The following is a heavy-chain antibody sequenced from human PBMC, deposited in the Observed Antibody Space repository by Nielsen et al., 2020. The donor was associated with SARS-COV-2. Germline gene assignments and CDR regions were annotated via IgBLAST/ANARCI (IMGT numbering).Heavy chain of an antibody. CDR3: ARQATIYMNEVSGMDV. V-gene: IGHV3-30*03. Sequence: GESLKISCAASEISFRSYGMHWVRQAPGKGLDWVAFTSYDGRDKFYADSVRGRFIVSRDNFRNTLSLHMDSLRTEDTAVYFCARQATIYMNEVSGMDVWGQGTTVTVSS. CDR2: TSYDGRDK. J-gene: IGHJ6*02. D-gene: IGHD3-9*01. CDR1: EISFRSYG.